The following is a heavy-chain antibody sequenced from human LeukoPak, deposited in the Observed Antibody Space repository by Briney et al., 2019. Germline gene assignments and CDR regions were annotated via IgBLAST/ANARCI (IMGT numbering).Heavy chain of an antibody. CDR1: GFTFSSYA. CDR3: ARGPDIVVVVAADVTGYYFDY. V-gene: IGHV3-23*01. J-gene: IGHJ4*02. Sequence: GGSLRLSCAASGFTFSSYAMSWVRQAPGKGLEWVSAISGSGGSTYYADSVKGRFTISRDNSKNTLYLQMNSLRAEDTAVYYCARGPDIVVVVAADVTGYYFDYWGQGTLVTVSS. CDR2: ISGSGGST. D-gene: IGHD2-15*01.